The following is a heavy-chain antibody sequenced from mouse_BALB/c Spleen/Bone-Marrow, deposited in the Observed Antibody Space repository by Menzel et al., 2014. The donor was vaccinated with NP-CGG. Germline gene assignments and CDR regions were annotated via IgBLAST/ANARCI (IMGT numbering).Heavy chain of an antibody. CDR1: GYTFTNYW. CDR3: AREVRRYFDV. CDR2: IYPGGGYT. J-gene: IGHJ1*01. D-gene: IGHD2-14*01. V-gene: IGHV1-63*02. Sequence: QVQLQQSGAELVRPGTSVKISCKASGYTFTNYWLGWVKQRPGHGLEWIGDIYPGGGYTNYNEKFKGKVTLTADTSSSTAHMQLSSLTSEDSAVYFCAREVRRYFDVWGAGTTVTVSS.